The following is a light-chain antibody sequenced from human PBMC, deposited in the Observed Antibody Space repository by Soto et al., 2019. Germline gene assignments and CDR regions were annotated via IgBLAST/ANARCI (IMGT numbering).Light chain of an antibody. J-gene: IGKJ4*01. CDR1: QGISNY. V-gene: IGKV1-27*01. CDR3: QKYTNVPT. CDR2: AAS. Sequence: DIQMTQSPSSLSASVGDRVTITCRGSQGISNYLAWYQQIPGKVPKLLISAASTLQSGVPSRFSGSGSGTDFTLTISSLQPEDVATYYCQKYTNVPTFGGGTKVEIK.